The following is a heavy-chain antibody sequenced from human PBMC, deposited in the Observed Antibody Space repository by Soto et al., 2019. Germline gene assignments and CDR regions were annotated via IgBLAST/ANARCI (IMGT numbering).Heavy chain of an antibody. J-gene: IGHJ4*02. CDR1: GGSLSGATYS. CDR2: IFPSGTT. CDR3: ARSREFDY. Sequence: SETLSLTCGVSGGSLSGATYSWNWIRQTPGKGLEWIGYIFPSGTTYYNPSLRSRVTISIDVSKNQFSLSLRSLTAADTAAYYCARSREFDYWSQGTLVTVSS. V-gene: IGHV4-30-2*01.